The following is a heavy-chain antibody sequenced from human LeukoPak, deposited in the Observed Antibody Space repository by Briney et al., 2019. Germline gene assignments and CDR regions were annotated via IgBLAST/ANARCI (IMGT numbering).Heavy chain of an antibody. J-gene: IGHJ6*02. CDR1: GYTFTTYA. CDR3: ATPYYDTSGYCDRNYYYRMDV. CDR2: INTNTGNP. D-gene: IGHD3-22*01. V-gene: IGHV7-4-1*02. Sequence: ASVKVSCKASGYTFTTYAMNWVRQAPGQGLEWMGWINTNTGNPTYAQGFTGRFVFSLDTSVSTAYLQISSLKAEDTAVYYCATPYYDTSGYCDRNYYYRMDVWSQGTTVTVSS.